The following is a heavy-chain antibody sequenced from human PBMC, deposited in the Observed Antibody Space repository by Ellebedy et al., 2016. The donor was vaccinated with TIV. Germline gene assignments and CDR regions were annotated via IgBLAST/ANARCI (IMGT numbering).Heavy chain of an antibody. CDR2: IYSGGST. D-gene: IGHD4-17*01. CDR1: GFTVSSNY. Sequence: GESLKISXAASGFTVSSNYMSWVRQAPGKGLEWVSVIYSGGSTYYADSVKGRFTISRDNSKNTLYLQMNSLRAEDTAVYYCARVVDYGDLIDYWGQGTLVTVSS. V-gene: IGHV3-53*01. J-gene: IGHJ4*02. CDR3: ARVVDYGDLIDY.